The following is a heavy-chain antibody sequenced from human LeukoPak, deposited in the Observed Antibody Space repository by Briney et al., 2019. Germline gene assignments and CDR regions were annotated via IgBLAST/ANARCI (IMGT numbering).Heavy chain of an antibody. V-gene: IGHV3-33*08. D-gene: IGHD6-13*01. J-gene: IGHJ6*02. CDR3: ARDGPAAGAYYYYGMDV. Sequence: GGSLRLSCAASGFTFSSYAMNWVRQAPGKGLEWVAVIWYDGSNKYYADSVKGRFTISRDNSKNTLYLQMNSLRAEDTAVYYCARDGPAAGAYYYYGMDVWGQGTTVTVSS. CDR1: GFTFSSYA. CDR2: IWYDGSNK.